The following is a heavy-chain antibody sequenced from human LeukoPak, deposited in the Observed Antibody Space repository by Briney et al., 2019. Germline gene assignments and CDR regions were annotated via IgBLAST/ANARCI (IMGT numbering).Heavy chain of an antibody. V-gene: IGHV4-38-2*01. Sequence: RSSETLSLTCAVSGYSISSGYYWGWIRQPPGKGLEWIGSIYYSGSTYYNPSLKSRVTISVDTSENQFSLNLRSVSAADTAVYCCARPWRGAAAGPVDYWGQGTLVTVPS. D-gene: IGHD6-13*01. CDR1: GYSISSGYY. CDR2: IYYSGST. J-gene: IGHJ4*02. CDR3: ARPWRGAAAGPVDY.